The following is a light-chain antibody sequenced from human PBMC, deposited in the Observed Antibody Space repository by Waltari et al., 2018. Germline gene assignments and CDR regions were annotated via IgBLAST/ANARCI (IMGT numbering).Light chain of an antibody. CDR1: SSNIGSNY. CDR3: AAWDDSLSGPHVV. Sequence: QSVLTQPPSASGTPGQRITISCSGSSSNIGSNYVYWYHQLPGTVPKLLIYRNNQRPSGVPDRFSGSKSGTSASLAISGLRSEDEADYYCAAWDDSLSGPHVVFGGGTKLTVL. CDR2: RNN. V-gene: IGLV1-47*01. J-gene: IGLJ2*01.